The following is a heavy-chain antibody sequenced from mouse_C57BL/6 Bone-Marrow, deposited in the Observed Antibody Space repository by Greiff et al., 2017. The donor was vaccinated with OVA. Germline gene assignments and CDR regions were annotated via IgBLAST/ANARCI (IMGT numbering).Heavy chain of an antibody. V-gene: IGHV1-69*01. J-gene: IGHJ3*01. CDR3: AGGIPLAY. CDR1: GYTFPLYF. Sequence: QVQLQQPGADLFIPVSSFKLSCKSSGYTFPLYFMHWVKQRPGQGLEWIGEIDPSDSYTNYNQKFKGKSTLTVDKSSSTAYMQLSSLTSEDSAVYYCAGGIPLAYWGQGTLVTVSA. CDR2: IDPSDSYT.